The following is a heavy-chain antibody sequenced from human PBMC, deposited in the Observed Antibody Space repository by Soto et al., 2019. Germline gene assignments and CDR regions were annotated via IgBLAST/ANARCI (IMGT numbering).Heavy chain of an antibody. CDR3: ARDWGGYDSSGDLPDY. Sequence: QVQLVQSGAEVKKPGASVKVSCKASGYTFTSYGISWVRQAPGQGLEWMGWISAYNGNTNYAQKLQGRVTMTTDTSTSTAYMERRSLRYDDPAVYYCARDWGGYDSSGDLPDYWGQGTLVTVSS. CDR2: ISAYNGNT. D-gene: IGHD3-22*01. V-gene: IGHV1-18*01. CDR1: GYTFTSYG. J-gene: IGHJ4*02.